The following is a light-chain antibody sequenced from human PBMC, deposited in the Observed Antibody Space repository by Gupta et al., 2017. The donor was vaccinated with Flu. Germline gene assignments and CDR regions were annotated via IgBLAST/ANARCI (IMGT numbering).Light chain of an antibody. CDR2: DVT. V-gene: IGLV2-11*01. CDR3: CSYSGRYTPWV. J-gene: IGLJ1*01. CDR1: SSDIGGFTY. Sequence: QSALTQPRSVSGSPGQSVTISCTGTSSDIGGFTYVSWYQQHPGKAPKFMIYDVTKRPSGVPDRFSGSKSGNTASLTISGLQAEDEADYYCCSYSGRYTPWVFGTGTKVTVL.